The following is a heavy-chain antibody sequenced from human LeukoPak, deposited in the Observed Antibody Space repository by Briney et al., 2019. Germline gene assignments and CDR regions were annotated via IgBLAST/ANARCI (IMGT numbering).Heavy chain of an antibody. CDR1: GFTLSSYG. Sequence: GGSLRLSCAASGFTLSSYGMHWVRQAPGKGLEWVAVIWYDGSNKYYADSVKGRFTISRDNSKNTLYLQMNSLRAEDTAVYYCARLRYYYYGMDVWGQGTTVTVSS. CDR3: ARLRYYYYGMDV. J-gene: IGHJ6*02. CDR2: IWYDGSNK. V-gene: IGHV3-33*01.